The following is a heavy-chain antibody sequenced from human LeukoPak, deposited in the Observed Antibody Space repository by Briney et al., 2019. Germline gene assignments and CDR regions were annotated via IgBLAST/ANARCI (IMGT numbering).Heavy chain of an antibody. J-gene: IGHJ4*02. CDR1: GFTFSNYE. CDR3: AKETYYYDSSGFLDY. CDR2: ISDSGTTI. D-gene: IGHD3-22*01. V-gene: IGHV3-48*03. Sequence: GGSLRLSCAASGFTFSNYEMNWVRQAPGKGLEWVSYISDSGTTIYYGDSVKGRFTISRDNAKKSLYLQMNSLRAEDTAVYYCAKETYYYDSSGFLDYWGQGTLVTVSS.